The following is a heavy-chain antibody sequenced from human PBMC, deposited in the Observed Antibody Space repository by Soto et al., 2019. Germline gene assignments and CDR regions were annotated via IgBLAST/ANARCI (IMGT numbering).Heavy chain of an antibody. Sequence: SETLSLTCTVSGGSISSFYWSWIRQSPGKGLEWIGYIYYSGNTKYNPSLKSRVTISVDTSKNQFSLKPSSVTAADTAVYYCARQSHANYDSRGYYPYWGQGTLVTVSS. CDR1: GGSISSFY. D-gene: IGHD3-22*01. CDR2: IYYSGNT. V-gene: IGHV4-59*01. J-gene: IGHJ4*02. CDR3: ARQSHANYDSRGYYPY.